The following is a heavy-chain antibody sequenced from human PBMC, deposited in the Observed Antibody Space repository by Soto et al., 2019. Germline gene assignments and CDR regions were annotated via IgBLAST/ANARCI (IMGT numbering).Heavy chain of an antibody. CDR1: GYTFTTYV. J-gene: IGHJ4*02. CDR3: AWGSSDDYGLGSFFDS. V-gene: IGHV1-3*01. Sequence: QVRLVQSGAEVKKPGASVKVSCKAAGYTFTTYVIHWVRQAPGQRLEWRVWINSGNGHTKYSQNFQGSLTTTRDASASTAQMGLSSLSSEDTAVYFCAWGSSDDYGLGSFFDSWGQGTLVTVSS. D-gene: IGHD3-10*01. CDR2: INSGNGHT.